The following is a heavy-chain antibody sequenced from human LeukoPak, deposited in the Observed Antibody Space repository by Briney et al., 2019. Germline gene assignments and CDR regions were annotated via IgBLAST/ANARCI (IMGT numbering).Heavy chain of an antibody. J-gene: IGHJ4*02. Sequence: GESLKISCKGSGYSFTSYWIGWVRQMPGKGLEWMGIIYPGDSDTRYSPSFQGQVNISADKSISTAYLQWSSLKASDTAMYYCARVRRQWLAAYYFDYWGQGTLVTVSS. CDR3: ARVRRQWLAAYYFDY. V-gene: IGHV5-51*01. CDR2: IYPGDSDT. CDR1: GYSFTSYW. D-gene: IGHD6-19*01.